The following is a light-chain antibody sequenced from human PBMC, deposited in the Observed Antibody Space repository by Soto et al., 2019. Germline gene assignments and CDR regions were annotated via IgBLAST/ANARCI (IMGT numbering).Light chain of an antibody. V-gene: IGKV1-33*01. Sequence: DIQMTQSPSSLSASVGDRVTITCQASQDISNYLKWYQQKPGKAPKLLIYDASNLETGVPSRFSGSGSGTDFTFTISSLLPEDIATYYCQQYDNLPTFGQGTKVEIK. CDR2: DAS. CDR3: QQYDNLPT. CDR1: QDISNY. J-gene: IGKJ1*01.